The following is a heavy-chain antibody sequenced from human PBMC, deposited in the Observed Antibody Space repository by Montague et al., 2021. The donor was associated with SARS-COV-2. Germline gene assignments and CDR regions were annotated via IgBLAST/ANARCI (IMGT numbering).Heavy chain of an antibody. CDR2: IYSGGST. D-gene: IGHD3-10*01. CDR3: ARDQRRYGSGSYYGPHYYYYGMDV. Sequence: SLRLSCAASVFTVSRNYMSLVRQAPGKGLEWVSVIYSGGSTYYAXSVKGRFTISRDNSKNTLYLQMHSLRAEDTAVYYCARDQRRYGSGSYYGPHYYYYGMDVWGQGTTVTVSS. CDR1: VFTVSRNY. J-gene: IGHJ6*02. V-gene: IGHV3-66*02.